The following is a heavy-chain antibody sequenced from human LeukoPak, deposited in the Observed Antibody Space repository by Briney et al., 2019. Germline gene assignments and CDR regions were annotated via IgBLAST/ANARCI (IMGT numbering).Heavy chain of an antibody. V-gene: IGHV3-23*01. D-gene: IGHD5/OR15-5a*01. Sequence: VQPGASLRLSCAASGYEFNSYAMVWVRQAPGKGLEWVSGITDSGGTTYYADSVKGRFTISRDNSKSTLYLQMNSLRAEDTAIYSCAKVFLPRVSTTYLDCWAQGPLVTVSP. CDR3: AKVFLPRVSTTYLDC. CDR2: ITDSGGTT. CDR1: GYEFNSYA. J-gene: IGHJ4*02.